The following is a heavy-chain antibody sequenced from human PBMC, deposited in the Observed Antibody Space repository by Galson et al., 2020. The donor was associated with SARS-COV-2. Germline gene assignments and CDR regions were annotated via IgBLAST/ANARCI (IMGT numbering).Heavy chain of an antibody. V-gene: IGHV1-8*01. Sequence: ASVKVSCKTSGYTFTSEDINWVRQAPGQGLEWMGWMNPNSGNTGYAQTFQGRVIMTRDTSVSTAYMQLDSLRSEDTAVYFCARGVRQQRFSTTLLGKDYFYYYLDVWGKGTTVTVSS. J-gene: IGHJ6*03. D-gene: IGHD6-13*01. CDR1: GYTFTSED. CDR2: MNPNSGNT. CDR3: ARGVRQQRFSTTLLGKDYFYYYLDV.